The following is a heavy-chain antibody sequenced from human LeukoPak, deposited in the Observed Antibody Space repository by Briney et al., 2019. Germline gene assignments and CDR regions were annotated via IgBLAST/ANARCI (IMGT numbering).Heavy chain of an antibody. D-gene: IGHD3-10*01. CDR2: INHSGST. CDR1: GGSFSGYY. CDR3: ARLMVRGAPFDY. J-gene: IGHJ4*02. V-gene: IGHV4-34*01. Sequence: SETLSLTCAVYGGSFSGYYWSWIRPPPGKGLEWIGEINHSGSTNYNPSLKSRVTISVDTSKNQFSLKLSSVTAADTAVYYCARLMVRGAPFDYWGQGTLVTVSS.